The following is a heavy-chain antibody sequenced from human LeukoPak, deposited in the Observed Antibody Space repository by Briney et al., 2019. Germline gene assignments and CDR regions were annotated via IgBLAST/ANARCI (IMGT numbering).Heavy chain of an antibody. CDR1: GFTFSDFA. Sequence: GGSLRLSCAASGFTFSDFAMSWVRQAPGKGLEWVSTISDGGSITYYADSVKGRFTISRDNSKNTLFLQMNSLRAEGTALYYCAKSRGSGSNMARGVNFDYWGQGTLVTVSS. V-gene: IGHV3-23*01. CDR3: AKSRGSGSNMARGVNFDY. J-gene: IGHJ4*02. CDR2: ISDGGSIT. D-gene: IGHD3-10*01.